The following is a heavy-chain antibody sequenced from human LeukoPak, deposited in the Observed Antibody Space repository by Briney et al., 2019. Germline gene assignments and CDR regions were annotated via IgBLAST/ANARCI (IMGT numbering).Heavy chain of an antibody. V-gene: IGHV1-24*01. D-gene: IGHD2-2*01. Sequence: GASVKVSCKVSGYTLTELSMHWVRQAPGNGLEWMGGFDPSDGETIYAQKVQGRASMTEDTSTDTAYMELSSLRSEDTAVYYCANLLLEIAVGSGVHGRDVWGQGTTVTVSS. J-gene: IGHJ6*02. CDR2: FDPSDGET. CDR1: GYTLTELS. CDR3: ANLLLEIAVGSGVHGRDV.